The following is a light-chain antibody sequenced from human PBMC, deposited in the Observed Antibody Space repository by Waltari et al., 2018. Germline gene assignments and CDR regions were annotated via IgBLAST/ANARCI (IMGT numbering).Light chain of an antibody. Sequence: EIVLTQSPATLSLSPGEVANLACRASQSVSNYLAWSQQKPGQAPRLLIYGTYNRATGIPARFSGSGSGTDFTLTISSLEPEDFAVYYCQQRASWPNTFGQGTKLEIK. V-gene: IGKV3-11*01. J-gene: IGKJ2*01. CDR2: GTY. CDR1: QSVSNY. CDR3: QQRASWPNT.